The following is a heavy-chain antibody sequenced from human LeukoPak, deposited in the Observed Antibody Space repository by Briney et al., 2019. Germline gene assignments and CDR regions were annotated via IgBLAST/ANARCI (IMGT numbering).Heavy chain of an antibody. CDR1: GYTFTSYD. V-gene: IGHV1-8*01. J-gene: IGHJ4*02. CDR3: ARYPNSIGFDY. Sequence: GASVKVSCKASGYTFTSYDINWVRQATGQGLEWMGWMNPNSGNTGYAQKFQGRVTMTRNSSINTAYMELSSLRSEDTAVYYCARYPNSIGFDYWGQGTLVTVSS. D-gene: IGHD6-25*01. CDR2: MNPNSGNT.